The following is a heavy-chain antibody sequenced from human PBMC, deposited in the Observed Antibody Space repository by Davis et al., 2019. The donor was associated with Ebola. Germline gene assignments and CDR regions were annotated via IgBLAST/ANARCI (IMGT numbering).Heavy chain of an antibody. J-gene: IGHJ4*02. CDR3: ARDLLVWEVPTTSSFDY. CDR1: GYTFTSYG. CDR2: ISAYNGNT. D-gene: IGHD1-26*01. Sequence: ASVKVSCKASGYTFTSYGISWVRQAPGQGLEWMGWISAYNGNTNYAQKLQGRVTMTRDTSTSTVYMELSSLRSEDTAVYYCARDLLVWEVPTTSSFDYWGQGTLVTVSS. V-gene: IGHV1-18*01.